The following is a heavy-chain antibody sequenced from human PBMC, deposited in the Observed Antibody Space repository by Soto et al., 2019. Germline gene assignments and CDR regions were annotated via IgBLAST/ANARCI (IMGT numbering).Heavy chain of an antibody. CDR3: AKDRWRLKGHFES. Sequence: QEQLVESGGGVVQPGGSLRLSCSASGLVFSSYGMHWVRQTPGKGLEWVTFISNDGSSQHHGDSVKGRITVSRDNSKNTVYLEMSNVRAEDTAIYYCAKDRWRLKGHFESWGQGTLVTVSA. CDR2: ISNDGSSQ. J-gene: IGHJ4*02. D-gene: IGHD6-13*01. CDR1: GLVFSSYG. V-gene: IGHV3-30*02.